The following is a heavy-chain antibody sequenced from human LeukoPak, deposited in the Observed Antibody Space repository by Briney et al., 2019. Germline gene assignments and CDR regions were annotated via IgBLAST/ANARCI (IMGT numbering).Heavy chain of an antibody. D-gene: IGHD5-12*01. Sequence: SVKVSCKASGGTLSSYAISWVRQAPGQGLEWMGRIIPILGIANYAQKFQGRVTITADKSTSTAYMELSSLRSEDTAVYYCARSSIVEMATTDYWGQGTLVTVSS. J-gene: IGHJ4*02. CDR3: ARSSIVEMATTDY. CDR1: GGTLSSYA. CDR2: IIPILGIA. V-gene: IGHV1-69*04.